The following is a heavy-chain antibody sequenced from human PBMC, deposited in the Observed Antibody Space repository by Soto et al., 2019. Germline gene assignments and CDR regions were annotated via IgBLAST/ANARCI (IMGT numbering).Heavy chain of an antibody. Sequence: GGSLRLSCAASGFTFSSYAMSWVRQAPGKGLEWVSAISGSGGSTYYADSVKGRFTISRDNSKNTLYLQMNSLRAEDTAVYYCAKDIVPLNILITTVTTWGYYFDYWGQGTLVTVSS. CDR1: GFTFSSYA. D-gene: IGHD4-17*01. V-gene: IGHV3-23*01. J-gene: IGHJ4*02. CDR3: AKDIVPLNILITTVTTWGYYFDY. CDR2: ISGSGGST.